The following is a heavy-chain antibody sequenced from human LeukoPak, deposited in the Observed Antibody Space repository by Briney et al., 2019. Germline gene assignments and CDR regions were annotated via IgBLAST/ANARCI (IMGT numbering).Heavy chain of an antibody. J-gene: IGHJ6*02. CDR2: INHSGST. Sequence: SETLSLTCAVYGGSFSGCYWSWIRQPPGKGLEWIGEINHSGSTNYNPSLKSRVTISVDTSKNQFSLKLSSVTAADTAVYYCARGPTWNPYWRKAGPGGHYYYGMDVWGQGTTVTVSS. D-gene: IGHD1-1*01. V-gene: IGHV4-34*01. CDR3: ARGPTWNPYWRKAGPGGHYYYGMDV. CDR1: GGSFSGCY.